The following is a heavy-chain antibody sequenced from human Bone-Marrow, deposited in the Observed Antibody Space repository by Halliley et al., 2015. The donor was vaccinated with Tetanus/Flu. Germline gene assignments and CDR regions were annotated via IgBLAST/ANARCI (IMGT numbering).Heavy chain of an antibody. D-gene: IGHD6-13*01. J-gene: IGHJ4*02. CDR1: VGSITSANW. CDR3: ARHLATPGTRGFDY. Sequence: TLSLTCAVSVGSITSANWWSWVRQPPGRGLEWIGEIFLGGRSNYSPSLESRVTLSIDTFKNQFSLRLSSVTAADTAVYYCARHLATPGTRGFDYWGQGTLVTVSS. V-gene: IGHV4-4*02. CDR2: IFLGGRS.